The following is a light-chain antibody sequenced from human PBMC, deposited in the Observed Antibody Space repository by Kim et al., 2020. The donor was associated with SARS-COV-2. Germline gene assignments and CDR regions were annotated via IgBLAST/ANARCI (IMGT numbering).Light chain of an antibody. Sequence: QSALTQPPSVSGSPGQSVTISCTGTTSDVGSYNHVSWYQQPPGTAPKLMIFEVSKRPSGVPDRFSGSKSGNTASLTISGLQAEDEADYYCSSYTSYSTYVFGTGTKVTVL. CDR3: SSYTSYSTYV. J-gene: IGLJ1*01. CDR1: TSDVGSYNH. V-gene: IGLV2-18*02. CDR2: EVS.